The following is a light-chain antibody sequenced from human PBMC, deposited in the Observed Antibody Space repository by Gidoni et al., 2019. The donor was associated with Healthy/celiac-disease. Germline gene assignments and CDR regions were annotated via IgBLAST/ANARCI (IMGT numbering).Light chain of an antibody. CDR1: QCVSSY. CDR2: DAS. Sequence: EIVLTQSPATLSLSPGERATLSCRASQCVSSYLAWYQQKPGQAPRLLIYDASNRATGIPARFSGSGSATDVTLTISSLEPEDFAVYYCQQRSNWPPGYSFGQGTKLEIK. V-gene: IGKV3-11*01. CDR3: QQRSNWPPGYS. J-gene: IGKJ2*03.